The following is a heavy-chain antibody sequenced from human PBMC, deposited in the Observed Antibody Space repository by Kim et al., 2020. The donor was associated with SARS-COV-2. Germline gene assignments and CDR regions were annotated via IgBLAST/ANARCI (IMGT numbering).Heavy chain of an antibody. CDR3: AREGMGYCSGGSCYSYGMDV. V-gene: IGHV3-48*03. D-gene: IGHD2-15*01. Sequence: RFTISRDNAKNALYLQMNSLRAEDTAVYYCAREGMGYCSGGSCYSYGMDVWGQGTTVTVSS. J-gene: IGHJ6*02.